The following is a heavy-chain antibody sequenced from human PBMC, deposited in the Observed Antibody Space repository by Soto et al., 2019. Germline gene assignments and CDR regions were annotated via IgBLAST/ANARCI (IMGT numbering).Heavy chain of an antibody. CDR3: ARVPFTVIVGATSHQFAY. CDR2: IIPILGIA. Sequence: QVQLVQSGAEVKKPGSSVKVSCKASGGTFSSYTISWVRQAPGQGLEWMGRIIPILGIANYAQKFQGRVTITADTSTSTAYMELSSLRSEDTAVYYCARVPFTVIVGATSHQFAYWGQGTLVTVSS. V-gene: IGHV1-69*02. CDR1: GGTFSSYT. J-gene: IGHJ4*02. D-gene: IGHD1-26*01.